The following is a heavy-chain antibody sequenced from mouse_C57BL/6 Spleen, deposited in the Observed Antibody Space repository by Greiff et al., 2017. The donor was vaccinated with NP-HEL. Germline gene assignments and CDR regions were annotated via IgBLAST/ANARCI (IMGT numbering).Heavy chain of an antibody. D-gene: IGHD2-2*01. CDR2: ISSGGSYT. CDR1: GFTFSSYG. Sequence: DVMLVESGGDLVKPGGSLKLSCAASGFTFSSYGMSWVRQTPDKRLEWVATISSGGSYTYYPDSVKGRFTISKDNAKNTLYLQRSSLKSEDTAMYYCASYGYDVWFAYWGQGTLVTVSA. V-gene: IGHV5-6*02. J-gene: IGHJ3*01. CDR3: ASYGYDVWFAY.